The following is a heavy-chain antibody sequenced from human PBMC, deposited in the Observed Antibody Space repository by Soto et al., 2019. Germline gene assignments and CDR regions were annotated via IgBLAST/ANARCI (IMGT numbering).Heavy chain of an antibody. D-gene: IGHD5-12*01. CDR3: ATAYDSGFDP. CDR1: GYPFSKYG. CDR2: IKPDNGDT. J-gene: IGHJ5*02. Sequence: QLQLVQSGAEVERPGASVRVSCKAYGYPFSKYGITWIRQAPGQGLEWMGWIKPDNGDTNYAQKFQRRVTMTTDTASHTSYMELRSLRSDDMAVYYWATAYDSGFDPWGQGALVSVSS. V-gene: IGHV1-18*03.